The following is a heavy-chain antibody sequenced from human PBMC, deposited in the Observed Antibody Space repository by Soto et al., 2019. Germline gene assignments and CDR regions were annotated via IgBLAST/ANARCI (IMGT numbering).Heavy chain of an antibody. CDR3: ALEISLSAGSYFDY. J-gene: IGHJ4*02. CDR1: GFTFNTYN. V-gene: IGHV3-48*02. Sequence: PGGSLRLSCTASGFTFNTYNMNWVRQAPGKWLEWVSYISSSSYTIKYADSVEGRFTVSRDNGKKSLYLQMNSLRDEDTAVYFCALEISLSAGSYFDYWGEGXLVTVYS. D-gene: IGHD3-10*01. CDR2: ISSSSYTI.